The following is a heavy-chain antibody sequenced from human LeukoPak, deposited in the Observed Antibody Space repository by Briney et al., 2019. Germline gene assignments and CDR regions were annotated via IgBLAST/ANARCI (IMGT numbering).Heavy chain of an antibody. D-gene: IGHD5-24*01. CDR1: GFTFSSYW. Sequence: GGSLRLSCAASGFTFSSYWMTWVRQAPGKGPEFVANINQDGSGKKYVDSLKGRFTISRDNAKNSVFLQINSLRAEDTAVYYCAREDGYNTMNDWGQGTLVTVSS. CDR2: INQDGSGK. V-gene: IGHV3-7*01. CDR3: AREDGYNTMND. J-gene: IGHJ4*02.